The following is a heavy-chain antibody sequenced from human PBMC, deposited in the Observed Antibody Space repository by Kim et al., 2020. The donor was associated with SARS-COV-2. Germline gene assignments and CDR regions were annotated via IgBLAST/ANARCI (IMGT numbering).Heavy chain of an antibody. CDR1: GYTFTSYG. Sequence: ASVKVSCKASGYTFTSYGISWVRQAPGQGLEWMGWISAYNGNTNYAQKLQGRVTMTTDTSTSTAYMELRSLRSDDTAVYYCARGRYCSGGSCYLGYDAFDIWGQGTMVTVSS. CDR2: ISAYNGNT. D-gene: IGHD2-15*01. J-gene: IGHJ3*02. V-gene: IGHV1-18*01. CDR3: ARGRYCSGGSCYLGYDAFDI.